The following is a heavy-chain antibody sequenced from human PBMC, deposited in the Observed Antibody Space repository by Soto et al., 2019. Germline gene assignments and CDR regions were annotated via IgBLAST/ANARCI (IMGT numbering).Heavy chain of an antibody. V-gene: IGHV2-5*02. Sequence: QITLKESGPTLVKPTQTLTLTCTFSGFSLSTSGVGVGWIRQPPGKALEWLALIYWDDDKRYSPSLRSRLTITKDNSKNQVVLTMTNMDPVDTATYYCAHRLAASGPSAYFQHWGQGTLVTVSS. CDR2: IYWDDDK. J-gene: IGHJ1*01. CDR1: GFSLSTSGVG. D-gene: IGHD6-13*01. CDR3: AHRLAASGPSAYFQH.